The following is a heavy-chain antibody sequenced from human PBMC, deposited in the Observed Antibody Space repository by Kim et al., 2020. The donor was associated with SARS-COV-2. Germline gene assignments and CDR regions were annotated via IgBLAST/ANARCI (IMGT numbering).Heavy chain of an antibody. CDR3: ARHASGITMVREPFDY. Sequence: SLKSRVTISVDTSKNQFSLKLSSVTAADTAVYYCARHASGITMVREPFDYWGQGTLVTVSS. V-gene: IGHV4-39*01. J-gene: IGHJ4*02. D-gene: IGHD3-10*01.